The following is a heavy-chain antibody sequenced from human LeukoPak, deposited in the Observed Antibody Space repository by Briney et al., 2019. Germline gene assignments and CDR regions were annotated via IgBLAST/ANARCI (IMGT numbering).Heavy chain of an antibody. CDR3: ARGRPHGNDY. V-gene: IGHV3-74*01. J-gene: IGHJ4*02. CDR1: GFTFDDYA. D-gene: IGHD4-23*01. CDR2: IASDGSST. Sequence: GGSLRLSCAASGFTFDDYAMHWVRQAPGKGLVWVSRIASDGSSTTYADSVKGRFSISRDNAKNTLYLQMNSLRVEDTAVYYCARGRPHGNDYWGQGTLVTVSS.